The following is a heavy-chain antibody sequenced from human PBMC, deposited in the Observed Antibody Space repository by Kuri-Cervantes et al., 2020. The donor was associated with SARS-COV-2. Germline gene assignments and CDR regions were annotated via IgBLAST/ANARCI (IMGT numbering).Heavy chain of an antibody. CDR1: GGSISSGSYY. J-gene: IGHJ4*02. CDR3: ARDPNYYDSSGYYYFDY. Sequence: GSLRLSCTVSGGSISSGSYYWSWIRQPAGKGLEWIGYIYYSGSTNYSPSLKSRVTISVDTSKNQFSLKLSSVTAADTAVYYCARDPNYYDSSGYYYFDYWGQGTLVTVSS. CDR2: IYYSGST. V-gene: IGHV4-61*10. D-gene: IGHD3-22*01.